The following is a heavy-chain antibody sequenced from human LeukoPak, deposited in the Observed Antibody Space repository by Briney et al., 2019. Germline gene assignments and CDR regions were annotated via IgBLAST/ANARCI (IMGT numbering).Heavy chain of an antibody. Sequence: ASVKVSCKASGYTFTSYAMHWVRQAPGQRLEWMGWINAGNGNTKYSQKFQGRVTITRGTSASTAYMELSSLRSEDTAVYYCAREPPGEYSGGWCGFDYWGQGTLVTVSS. D-gene: IGHD6-19*01. CDR3: AREPPGEYSGGWCGFDY. CDR1: GYTFTSYA. CDR2: INAGNGNT. J-gene: IGHJ4*02. V-gene: IGHV1-3*01.